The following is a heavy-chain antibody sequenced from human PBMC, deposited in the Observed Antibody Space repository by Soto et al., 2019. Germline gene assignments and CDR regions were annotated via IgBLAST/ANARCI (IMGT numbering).Heavy chain of an antibody. CDR3: ARGLDSSSLVSAFDI. CDR2: IYHSGST. Sequence: QVQLQESGPGLVKPSGTLSLTCAVSSGSISSSNWWSWVRQPPGKGLEWIGEIYHSGSTNYNPSLKSRVTIAVDKSKNQFSLKLSSVTAADTAVYYCARGLDSSSLVSAFDIWGQGTMVTVSS. D-gene: IGHD6-6*01. V-gene: IGHV4-4*02. J-gene: IGHJ3*02. CDR1: SGSISSSNW.